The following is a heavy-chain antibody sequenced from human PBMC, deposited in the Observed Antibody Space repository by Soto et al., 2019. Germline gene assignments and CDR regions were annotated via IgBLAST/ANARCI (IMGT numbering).Heavy chain of an antibody. Sequence: QVQLQQWGAGLLKPSETLSLTCAVYGGSFSGYYWSWIRQPPRKGLEWIGEINHSGSTNYNPSLKSRVTIPSDTPKNQFSLKLSSVPAADTAVYYCARGSGIYGSGSYSPFDYWGQGTLVTVSS. CDR1: GGSFSGYY. V-gene: IGHV4-34*01. D-gene: IGHD3-10*01. CDR2: INHSGST. CDR3: ARGSGIYGSGSYSPFDY. J-gene: IGHJ4*02.